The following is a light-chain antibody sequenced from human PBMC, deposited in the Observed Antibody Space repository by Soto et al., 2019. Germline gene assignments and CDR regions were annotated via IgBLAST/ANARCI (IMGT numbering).Light chain of an antibody. CDR2: SNN. CDR1: SSNIGANL. V-gene: IGLV1-44*01. CDR3: ATWDDSLL. J-gene: IGLJ2*01. Sequence: QSVLTQPPSASGTPVQRVTSSCSGSSSNIGANLVNWYQQFPGTAPKLLIYSNNQRPSGVPDRFSGSKSDTSASLAISGLQSEDEADYYCATWDDSLLFGGGTKVTVL.